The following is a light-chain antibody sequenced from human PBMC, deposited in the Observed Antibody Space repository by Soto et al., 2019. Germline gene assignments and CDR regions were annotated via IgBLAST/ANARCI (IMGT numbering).Light chain of an antibody. Sequence: QAVVTQEPSLTVSPGGTVTLTCASSTGAVTSGYYPNWFQQKPGQAPRPLIYSTNIRHSWTPARFSGPLLGGKAALTLSGVQPEDEAEYYCLVFYGGAWVFGGGTKLTVL. CDR2: STN. J-gene: IGLJ3*02. V-gene: IGLV7-43*01. CDR3: LVFYGGAWV. CDR1: TGAVTSGYY.